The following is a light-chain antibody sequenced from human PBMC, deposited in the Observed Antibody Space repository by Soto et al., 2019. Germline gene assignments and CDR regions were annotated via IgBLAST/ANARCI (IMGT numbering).Light chain of an antibody. CDR2: DAS. CDR1: QTINRW. CDR3: QQYDGN. J-gene: IGKJ3*01. V-gene: IGKV1-5*01. Sequence: DVQMTQSRTTLAASVGDRVIITCRASQTINRWLAWYQQKPGKAPKVLIYDASTLQSGVPSRFSGSGSGTEFTLTITSLQPDDFAAYYCQQYDGNFGPGTKVDFK.